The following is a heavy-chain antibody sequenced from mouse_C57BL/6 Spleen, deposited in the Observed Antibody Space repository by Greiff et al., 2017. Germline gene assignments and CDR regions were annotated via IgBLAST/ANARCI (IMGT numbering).Heavy chain of an antibody. CDR3: ARWGDYELYFDD. CDR1: GYAFSSYW. Sequence: QVQLQQSGAELVKPGASVKISCKASGYAFSSYWMNWVKQRPGKGLEWIGQIYPGDGDTNYNGKFKGKATLTADKSSSTAYMQLSSLTSEDSAVYFCARWGDYELYFDDWGQGTTLTVSS. CDR2: IYPGDGDT. D-gene: IGHD2-4*01. J-gene: IGHJ2*01. V-gene: IGHV1-80*01.